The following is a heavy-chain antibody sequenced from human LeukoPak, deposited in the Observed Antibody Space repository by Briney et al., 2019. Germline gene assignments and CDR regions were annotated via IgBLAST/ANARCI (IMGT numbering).Heavy chain of an antibody. Sequence: GGSLRLSCAASGFTFSSYAMTWVRQAPGKGLVWVSRINRDGSTTKYADSVKGRFTVSRDNAKNTLNLQMNSLRAEDTAVYYCARDKKSGESSEIDYWGQGTLVTVSS. J-gene: IGHJ4*02. V-gene: IGHV3-74*03. CDR2: INRDGSTT. CDR3: ARDKKSGESSEIDY. CDR1: GFTFSSYA. D-gene: IGHD3-10*01.